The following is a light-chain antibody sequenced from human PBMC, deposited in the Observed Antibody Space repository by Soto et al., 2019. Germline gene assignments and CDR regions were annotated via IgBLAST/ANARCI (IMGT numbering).Light chain of an antibody. Sequence: QSVLTQPASVSGSPGQSITISCTGTSGDIGTYNLVSWYQQYPGRAPKLIIFEGNKRPSGVPDRIFGSKSYTTASLTVSGLQAEDEADYYCSSFAGTNSFVFGTGTKLTVL. V-gene: IGLV2-14*02. CDR2: EGN. CDR3: SSFAGTNSFV. CDR1: SGDIGTYNL. J-gene: IGLJ1*01.